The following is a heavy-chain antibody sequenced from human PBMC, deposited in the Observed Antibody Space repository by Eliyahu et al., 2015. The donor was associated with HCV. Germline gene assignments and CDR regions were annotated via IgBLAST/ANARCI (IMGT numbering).Heavy chain of an antibody. J-gene: IGHJ5*02. CDR1: GGTFSSYX. CDR3: ARGVGYCSSTSCLHWFDP. CDR2: IIPILGIA. Sequence: QVQLVQSGAEVKXPGSSVKVSCKASGGTFSSYXTSWVRQAPGQGLEWMGRIIPILGIANYAQKFQDRVTITADKSTSTAYMELSSLRSEDTAVYYCARGVGYCSSTSCLHWFDPWGQGTLVTVSS. V-gene: IGHV1-69*04. D-gene: IGHD2-2*01.